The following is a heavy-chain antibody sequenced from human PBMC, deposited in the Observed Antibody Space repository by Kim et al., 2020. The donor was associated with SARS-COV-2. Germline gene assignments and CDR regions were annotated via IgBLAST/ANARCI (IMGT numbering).Heavy chain of an antibody. J-gene: IGHJ5*01. CDR2: INHSGST. CDR3: ARLSPRGIVVVPAARRWF. CDR1: GGSFSGYY. D-gene: IGHD2-2*01. Sequence: SETLSLTCAVYGGSFSGYYWSWIRQPPGKGLEWIGEINHSGSTNYNPSLKSRVTISVDTSKNQFSLKLSSVTAADTAVYYCARLSPRGIVVVPAARRWF. V-gene: IGHV4-34*01.